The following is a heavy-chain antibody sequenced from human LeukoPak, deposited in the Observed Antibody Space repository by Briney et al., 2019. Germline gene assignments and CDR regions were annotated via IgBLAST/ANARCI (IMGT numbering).Heavy chain of an antibody. J-gene: IGHJ4*02. V-gene: IGHV4-61*01. D-gene: IGHD3-22*01. CDR1: GGSVSSGSYY. CDR3: ARTEGTYYYDSSGYRPSSYFDY. Sequence: PSETLSLTCTVSGGSVSSGSYYWSWIRQPPGKGLEWIGYIYYSGSTNYNPSLKSRVTISVDTSKNQFSLKLSSVTAADTAVYYCARTEGTYYYDSSGYRPSSYFDYWGQGTLVTVSS. CDR2: IYYSGST.